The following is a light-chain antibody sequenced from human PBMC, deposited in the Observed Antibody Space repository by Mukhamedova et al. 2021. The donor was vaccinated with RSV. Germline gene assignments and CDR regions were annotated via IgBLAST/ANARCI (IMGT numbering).Light chain of an antibody. CDR1: SSDVGGYNY. J-gene: IGLJ3*02. CDR2: EVS. V-gene: IGLV2-8*01. Sequence: SSDVGGYNYVSWYQQHPGKAPQLMIYEVSKRPSGVPDRFSGSKSGNTASLTVSGLQADDEAAYYCSSYAGNNNGVFGGGTKLTV. CDR3: SSYAGNNNGV.